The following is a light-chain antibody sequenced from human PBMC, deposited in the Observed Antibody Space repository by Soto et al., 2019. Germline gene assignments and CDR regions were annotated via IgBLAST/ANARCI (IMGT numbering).Light chain of an antibody. CDR3: HCYDSSLSGSV. CDR1: SSNIGAGYD. CDR2: GNS. Sequence: VLTQPPSVSGAPGQRVTISCTGNSSNIGAGYDVHWYQQLPGIAPKFLIYGNSNRPSGVPDRFSASKSGTSASLTITGLQAEDEADYYCHCYDSSLSGSVFGGGTKVTVL. V-gene: IGLV1-40*01. J-gene: IGLJ3*02.